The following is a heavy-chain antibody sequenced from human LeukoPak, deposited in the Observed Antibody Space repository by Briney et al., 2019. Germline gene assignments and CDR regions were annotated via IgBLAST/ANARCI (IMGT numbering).Heavy chain of an antibody. Sequence: AGGSLRLSCAASGFTFSSYSMTWVRQAPGKGLEWVSSISSSSSYIYYADSVKGRFTISRDNAKNSLYLQMNSLRAEDTAVYYCARDAGGAFDIWGQGTMVTVSS. V-gene: IGHV3-21*01. CDR2: ISSSSSYI. CDR3: ARDAGGAFDI. J-gene: IGHJ3*02. CDR1: GFTFSSYS.